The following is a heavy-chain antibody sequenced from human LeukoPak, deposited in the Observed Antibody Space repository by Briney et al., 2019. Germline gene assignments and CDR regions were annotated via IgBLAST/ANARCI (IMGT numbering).Heavy chain of an antibody. Sequence: PGGSLRLSCAASGFTFSSYAMSWVRQAPGKGLEWVSAISGSGGSTYYADSVKGRFTISRDNSKNTLYLQMNSLRAEDTAVYYCAKSEKYSSSWSRFDYWGQGTLVTVSS. CDR3: AKSEKYSSSWSRFDY. D-gene: IGHD6-13*01. J-gene: IGHJ4*02. V-gene: IGHV3-23*01. CDR1: GFTFSSYA. CDR2: ISGSGGST.